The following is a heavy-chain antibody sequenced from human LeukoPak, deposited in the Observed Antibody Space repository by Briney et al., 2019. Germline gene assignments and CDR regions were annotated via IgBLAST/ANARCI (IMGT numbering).Heavy chain of an antibody. CDR3: AKSLGGGYCSSTSCFPNWFDP. J-gene: IGHJ5*02. Sequence: GGSLRLSCAASGFTFSSYAMSWVRQAPGKGLEWVSAISGSGGSTYYADSVKGRFTISRDNSKNTLYLQMNSLRAEDTAVYYCAKSLGGGYCSSTSCFPNWFDPWGRGTLVTVSS. CDR1: GFTFSSYA. D-gene: IGHD2-2*01. CDR2: ISGSGGST. V-gene: IGHV3-23*01.